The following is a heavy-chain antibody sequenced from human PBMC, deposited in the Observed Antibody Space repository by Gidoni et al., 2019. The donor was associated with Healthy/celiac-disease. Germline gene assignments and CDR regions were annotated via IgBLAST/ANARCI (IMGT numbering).Heavy chain of an antibody. D-gene: IGHD1-1*01. J-gene: IGHJ4*02. V-gene: IGHV3-15*01. CDR3: TTDRYGYRSLRQLEFY. CDR2: SKSKTDGGTT. Sequence: EVQLVESGGGLVKPGGSLRPPCAASGFTLCNAWRSWVRQAPGKGLAGVGRSKSKTDGGTTDYAAPVKGRFTISRDDSKNTLYLQMNSLKTEDTAVYYCTTDRYGYRSLRQLEFYWGQGTLVTVSS. CDR1: GFTLCNAW.